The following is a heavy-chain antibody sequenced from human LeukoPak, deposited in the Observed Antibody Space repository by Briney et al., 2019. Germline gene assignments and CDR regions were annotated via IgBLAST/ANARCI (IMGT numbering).Heavy chain of an antibody. CDR3: ARDCLFRSSQDY. V-gene: IGHV4-4*07. D-gene: IGHD1-26*01. CDR1: GGSISSYY. J-gene: IGHJ4*02. Sequence: SETLSLTCTVSGGSISSYYWSWIPQPAGKGLEWIGRIYTSGSTNYNPSHKSRVTMSVDTSKNQFSLKLSSVTAADTAVYYCARDCLFRSSQDYWGQGTLVTVSS. CDR2: IYTSGST.